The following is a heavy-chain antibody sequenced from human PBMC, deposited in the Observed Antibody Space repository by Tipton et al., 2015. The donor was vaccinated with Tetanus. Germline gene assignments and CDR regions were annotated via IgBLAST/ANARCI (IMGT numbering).Heavy chain of an antibody. D-gene: IGHD2-15*01. Sequence: TLSLTCTVSGGSISSYYWSWIRQPPGKGLEWIGYIYYSGSTNYNPSLKSRVTISVDTSKNQFSLKLSSVTAADTAVYYCASHCSGGSCSEPDAFDIWGQGTMVTVSS. CDR2: IYYSGST. J-gene: IGHJ3*02. V-gene: IGHV4-59*01. CDR3: ASHCSGGSCSEPDAFDI. CDR1: GGSISSYY.